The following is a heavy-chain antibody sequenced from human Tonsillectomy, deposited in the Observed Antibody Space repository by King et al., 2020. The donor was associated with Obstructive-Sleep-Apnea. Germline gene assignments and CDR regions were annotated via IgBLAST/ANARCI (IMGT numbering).Heavy chain of an antibody. J-gene: IGHJ5*02. CDR1: GGSISSGVYS. V-gene: IGHV4-30-2*01. D-gene: IGHD2-15*01. CDR3: AREYCSGDSCYPNWFDP. Sequence: QLQESGSGLVKPSQTLSLTCAVSGGSISSGVYSWSWIRQPPGKGLEWIGYIYHSGSTYYNPSLKSRVTVSVDSSKNQFSLKLSSVTAADTAVYYCAREYCSGDSCYPNWFDPWGQGTLVTVSS. CDR2: IYHSGST.